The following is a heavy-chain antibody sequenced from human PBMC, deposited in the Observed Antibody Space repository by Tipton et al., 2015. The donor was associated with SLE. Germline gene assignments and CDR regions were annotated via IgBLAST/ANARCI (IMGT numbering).Heavy chain of an antibody. J-gene: IGHJ3*01. CDR3: ARIHIAVDAFDL. V-gene: IGHV4-4*08. CDR2: IYTSGST. Sequence: TLSLTCTVSGGSISSHYWSWIRQPPGKGLEWIGYIYTSGSTNYNPSLKSRVTISVDTSKNQFSLKLSAVTAADTAVYYCARIHIAVDAFDLWGQGTMVTVST. D-gene: IGHD6-19*01. CDR1: GGSISSHY.